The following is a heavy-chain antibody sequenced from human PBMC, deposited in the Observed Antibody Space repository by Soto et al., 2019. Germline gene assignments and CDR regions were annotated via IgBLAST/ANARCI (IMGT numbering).Heavy chain of an antibody. CDR3: AKSAMVRGGGWFDP. Sequence: EVQLLESGGGLVQPGGSWKLSGAAFRLTFGPYALPWVGQPQGKGLEWASDISGSGGNTYYADSVKGRFTISRDNSKNTLYLQMNSLRAEDTAVYYCAKSAMVRGGGWFDPWGQGTLVTVSS. V-gene: IGHV3-23*01. D-gene: IGHD3-10*01. J-gene: IGHJ5*02. CDR1: RLTFGPYA. CDR2: ISGSGGNT.